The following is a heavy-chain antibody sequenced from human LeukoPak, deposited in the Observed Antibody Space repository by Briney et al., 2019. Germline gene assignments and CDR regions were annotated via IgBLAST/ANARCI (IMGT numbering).Heavy chain of an antibody. D-gene: IGHD5-12*01. J-gene: IGHJ4*02. CDR2: INTDGSST. Sequence: GGSLRLSCAASGFTFSGYWMHWVRQAPGKGLVWVSLINTDGSSTSYADSVKGRFTISRDNSKNTLYLQMSSLRAEDTAVYYCARGYSGYDYWGQGTLVTVSS. CDR1: GFTFSGYW. CDR3: ARGYSGYDY. V-gene: IGHV3-74*01.